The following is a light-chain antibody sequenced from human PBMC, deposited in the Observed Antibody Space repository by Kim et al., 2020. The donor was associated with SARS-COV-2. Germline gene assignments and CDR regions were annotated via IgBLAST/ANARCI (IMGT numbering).Light chain of an antibody. CDR3: SSYTTSATVV. CDR1: SSDVGSYNF. J-gene: IGLJ3*02. V-gene: IGLV2-14*03. CDR2: DVS. Sequence: GQSITFSCTGTSSDVGSYNFVSWYQQHPGKAPKLMIYDVSNRPSGISNRFSGSKSGNTASLTISGLQAEDEADYYCSSYTTSATVVFGGGTQLTVL.